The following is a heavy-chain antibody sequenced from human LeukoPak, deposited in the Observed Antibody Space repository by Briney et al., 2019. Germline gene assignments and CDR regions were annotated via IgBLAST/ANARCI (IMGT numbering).Heavy chain of an antibody. CDR3: ARSYSDYDYFNNWFGP. CDR1: GFSLSTSGVG. D-gene: IGHD5-12*01. J-gene: IGHJ5*02. Sequence: ESGPTLVNPTQTLTLTCTFSGFSLSTSGVGVGWIRQPPGKALEWLALIYWNDDKRYSPSLKSRLTISKDTSKNQVVLTMTNMDPVDTATYYCARSYSDYDYFNNWFGPWGQGTLVTVSS. CDR2: IYWNDDK. V-gene: IGHV2-5*01.